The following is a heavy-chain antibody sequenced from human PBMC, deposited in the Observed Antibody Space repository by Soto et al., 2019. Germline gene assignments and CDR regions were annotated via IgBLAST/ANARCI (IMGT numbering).Heavy chain of an antibody. J-gene: IGHJ6*02. CDR2: ISSSSGST. D-gene: IGHD5-12*01. CDR3: ARDRGGYDRLYYYHGMDV. Sequence: PGGSLRLSCAASGFTVSDYYMSWIRQAPGKGLEYISYISSSSGSTNYADSVKGRFTISRDNAKNSLYLQMSSLRAEDTAVYYCARDRGGYDRLYYYHGMDVWGQGTTVTVSS. CDR1: GFTVSDYY. V-gene: IGHV3-11*06.